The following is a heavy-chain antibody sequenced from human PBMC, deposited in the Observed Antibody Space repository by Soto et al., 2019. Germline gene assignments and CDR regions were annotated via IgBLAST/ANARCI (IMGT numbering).Heavy chain of an antibody. CDR3: ARGPSSGWPTYTWFDP. J-gene: IGHJ5*02. CDR1: GGSISSYY. V-gene: IGHV4-59*08. D-gene: IGHD6-19*01. Sequence: QVQLQESGPGLVKPSETLSLTCTVSGGSISSYYWSWIRQPPGKGLEWIGYIYYSGSTNYNPSLTGRVTIPVYTSKNQFSLTLSSVTAADTAVYYCARGPSSGWPTYTWFDPWGQGTLVTVSS. CDR2: IYYSGST.